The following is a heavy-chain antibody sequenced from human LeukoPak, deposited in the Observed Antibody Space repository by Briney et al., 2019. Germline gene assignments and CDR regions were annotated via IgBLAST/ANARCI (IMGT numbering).Heavy chain of an antibody. V-gene: IGHV3-66*01. Sequence: GGSLRLSCVASGFTFSSYSISWVRQAPGKGLEWVSVSYSGGSSYYADSVKGRFTISRDNAKNSLYLQMNSLRAEDTAVYYCAELGITMIGGVWGKGTTVTISS. D-gene: IGHD3-10*02. J-gene: IGHJ6*04. CDR2: SYSGGSS. CDR3: AELGITMIGGV. CDR1: GFTFSSYS.